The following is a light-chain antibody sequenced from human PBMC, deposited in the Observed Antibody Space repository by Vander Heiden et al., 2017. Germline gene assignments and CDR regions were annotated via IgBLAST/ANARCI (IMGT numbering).Light chain of an antibody. V-gene: IGKV1-13*02. CDR2: DTS. J-gene: IGKJ5*01. CDR3: QQFSRYPRT. CDR1: QGIGSA. Sequence: AIQLTHSPSSLSASVGDRVTITCRASQGIGSALAWFQQKPGTAPKLLIYDTSRLETGVPSRFSVSGSETDFTLTISSLQPEDFATYYCQQFSRYPRTFGQGTQLXIK.